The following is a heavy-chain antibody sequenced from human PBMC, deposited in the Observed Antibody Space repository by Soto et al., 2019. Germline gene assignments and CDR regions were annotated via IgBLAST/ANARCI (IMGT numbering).Heavy chain of an antibody. D-gene: IGHD5-18*01. V-gene: IGHV3-30*03. J-gene: IGHJ4*02. Sequence: QVQLVESGGGVVQPGRSLRLSCAASGFTFSSYGMHWVRQAPGKGLEWVAVISYDGSNKYYADSVKGRFTISRDNSKNTLYLQMNSLIAEDTAVYYCAGEPRVQLWFQFDYWGQGTLVTVSS. CDR2: ISYDGSNK. CDR3: AGEPRVQLWFQFDY. CDR1: GFTFSSYG.